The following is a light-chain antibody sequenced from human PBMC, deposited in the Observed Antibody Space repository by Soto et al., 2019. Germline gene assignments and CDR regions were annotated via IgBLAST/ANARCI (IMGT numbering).Light chain of an antibody. CDR2: DAS. J-gene: IGKJ4*01. V-gene: IGKV3-15*01. CDR3: QHYTNWPLT. CDR1: HDVTRR. Sequence: EIVMTQSPVTLSLSPGDTATLSCRASHDVTRRLAWYQVKHGQAPRLLIYDASTRATGLPARFSGTGSGTEFTLTISSLQSEDFAVYYCQHYTNWPLTVGGGTKVDIK.